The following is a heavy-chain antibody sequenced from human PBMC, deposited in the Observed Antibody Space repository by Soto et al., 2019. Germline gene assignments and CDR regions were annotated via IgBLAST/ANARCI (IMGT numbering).Heavy chain of an antibody. CDR2: IIPILGIA. D-gene: IGHD1-26*01. CDR3: ARAGYFRWFDP. CDR1: GGTFSSYT. Sequence: GSSLKLSCKASGGTFSSYTISWVRQAPGQGLEWMGRIIPILGIANYAQKFQGRVTITADKSTSTAYMELSSLRSEDTAVYYCARAGYFRWFDPWGQGTLVTVSS. J-gene: IGHJ5*02. V-gene: IGHV1-69*02.